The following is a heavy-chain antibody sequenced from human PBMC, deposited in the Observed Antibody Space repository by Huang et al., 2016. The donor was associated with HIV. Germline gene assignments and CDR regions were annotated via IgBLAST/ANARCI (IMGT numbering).Heavy chain of an antibody. CDR1: KFRFSEYG. CDR2: RRHEGNNK. J-gene: IGHJ3*02. Sequence: QVQLVESGGGVVQPGGSLRLSCETSKFRFSEYGMHWVRQAPGKGLEWGTVRRHEGNNKDYADAVKGRFSVSRDNSKNTLYLQMDSLKDEDTALYLCAKDFYDRSGQQYLGAFDIWGQGTMVTVS. D-gene: IGHD3-22*01. CDR3: AKDFYDRSGQQYLGAFDI. V-gene: IGHV3-30*02.